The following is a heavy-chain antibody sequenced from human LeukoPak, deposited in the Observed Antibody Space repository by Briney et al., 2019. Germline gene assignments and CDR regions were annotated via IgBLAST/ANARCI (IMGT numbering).Heavy chain of an antibody. CDR2: INQDGSEK. CDR3: ARVGGGDGSGWSTTDY. D-gene: IGHD6-19*01. J-gene: IGHJ4*02. CDR1: GFTFSSYW. V-gene: IGHV3-7*01. Sequence: PGGSLRLSCAASGFTFSSYWMSWVRQAPGKGLEWVANINQDGSEKYDVDSAKGRFTISRDNAKNSLYLQMNSLRVDDTAMYYCARVGGGDGSGWSTTDYWGQGTLVTISS.